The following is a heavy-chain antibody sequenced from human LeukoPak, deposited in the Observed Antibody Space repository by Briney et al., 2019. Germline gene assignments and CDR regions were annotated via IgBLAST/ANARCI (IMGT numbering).Heavy chain of an antibody. J-gene: IGHJ4*02. V-gene: IGHV3-66*01. CDR1: GFTVSSNY. CDR3: ARSRDYGGNLVDY. D-gene: IGHD4-23*01. Sequence: GGSLRLSCAASGFTVSSNYMSWVRQAPGKGLEWVSVIYSGGSTYYADSVKGRFTISRDNSKNTLYPQMNSLRAEDTAVYYCARSRDYGGNLVDYWGQGTLVTVSS. CDR2: IYSGGST.